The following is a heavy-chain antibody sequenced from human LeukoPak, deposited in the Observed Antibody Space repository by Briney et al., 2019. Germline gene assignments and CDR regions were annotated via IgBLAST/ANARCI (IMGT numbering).Heavy chain of an antibody. Sequence: KTAETVSLTCTVSGGSISSGNWWNWVRQSPGNVLEWMWQIYHTTTANSTPTPKSRVTISVDNSKKQFSLKRNSVTAAVTAVYYCGERNDAFDIWGPGRMVTVSS. CDR3: GERNDAFDI. CDR2: IYHTTTA. D-gene: IGHD1-26*01. CDR1: GGSISSGNW. J-gene: IGHJ3*02. V-gene: IGHV4-4*02.